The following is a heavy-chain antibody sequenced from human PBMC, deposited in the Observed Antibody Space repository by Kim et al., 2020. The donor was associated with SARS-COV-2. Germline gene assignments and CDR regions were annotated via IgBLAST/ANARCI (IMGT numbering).Heavy chain of an antibody. CDR1: GYTFTSYG. V-gene: IGHV1-18*01. D-gene: IGHD2-15*01. CDR3: ASGPRWQPGLDPDYYYYGMDV. Sequence: ASVKVSCKASGYTFTSYGISWVRQAPGQGLEWMGWISAYNGNTNYAQKLQGRVTMTTDTSTSTAYMELRSLRSDDTAVYYCASGPRWQPGLDPDYYYYGMDVWGQGTTVTVSS. CDR2: ISAYNGNT. J-gene: IGHJ6*02.